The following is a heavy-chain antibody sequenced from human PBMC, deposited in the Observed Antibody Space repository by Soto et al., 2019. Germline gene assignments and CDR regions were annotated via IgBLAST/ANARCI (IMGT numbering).Heavy chain of an antibody. CDR2: IGGSGDT. Sequence: EVQLLESGGGLVQPGGSLRLSCTASGFTFSSYAMTWVRQAPGKGLEWVSAIGGSGDTYYADSVKGRFTISRDNSKNTLYVQMNSLRGEDTAMYFCEKATRHGDVWSGHDYWGQGTLVTVSA. CDR1: GFTFSSYA. V-gene: IGHV3-23*01. J-gene: IGHJ4*02. CDR3: EKATRHGDVWSGHDY. D-gene: IGHD3-3*01.